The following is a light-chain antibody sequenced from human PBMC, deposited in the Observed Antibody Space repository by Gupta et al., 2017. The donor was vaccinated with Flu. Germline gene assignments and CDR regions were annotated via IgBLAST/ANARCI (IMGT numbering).Light chain of an antibody. Sequence: QSALTQPPSASGSPGQSITISCTGTSSDIGAYKYVSWHQQHAGKAPKLIIYEVTKRPSGVPDRFSGSKSGNTASLTVSGRQAEDEGDYYCSSHTVSDTFVFGTGTALTVL. CDR1: SSDIGAYKY. CDR3: SSHTVSDTFV. CDR2: EVT. V-gene: IGLV2-8*01. J-gene: IGLJ1*01.